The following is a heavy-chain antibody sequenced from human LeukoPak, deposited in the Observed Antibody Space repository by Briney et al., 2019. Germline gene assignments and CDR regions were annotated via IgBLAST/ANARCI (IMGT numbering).Heavy chain of an antibody. D-gene: IGHD2-2*01. Sequence: SETLSLTCTVSGGSISSGGYYWSWIRQPAGKGLEWIGRIYTSGSTNYNPSLKSRVTISVDTSKNQFSLKLSSVTAADTAVYYCAREGGFRDIVVVPAAMQFDYWGQGTLVTVSS. J-gene: IGHJ4*02. CDR2: IYTSGST. V-gene: IGHV4-61*02. CDR3: AREGGFRDIVVVPAAMQFDY. CDR1: GGSISSGGYY.